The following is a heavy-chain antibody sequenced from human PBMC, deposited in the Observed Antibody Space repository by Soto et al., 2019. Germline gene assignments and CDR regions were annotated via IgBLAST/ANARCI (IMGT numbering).Heavy chain of an antibody. CDR2: ISYDGSNK. Sequence: QVQLVESGGGVVQSGRSLRLSCAASGFTFSSYGMHWVRQAPGKGLEWVAVISYDGSNKYYADSVKGRFTISRDNSKNTLYLQMNSLRAEDTAVYYCAKDQKWLRLLDYWGQGTLVTVSS. CDR3: AKDQKWLRLLDY. V-gene: IGHV3-30*18. CDR1: GFTFSSYG. D-gene: IGHD5-12*01. J-gene: IGHJ4*02.